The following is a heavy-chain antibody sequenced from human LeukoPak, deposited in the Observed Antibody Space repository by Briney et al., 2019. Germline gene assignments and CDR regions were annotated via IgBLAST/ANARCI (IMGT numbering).Heavy chain of an antibody. CDR3: ARRIRTWELLSNYFDY. CDR1: GGSISSSSYY. D-gene: IGHD1-26*01. Sequence: SETLSLTCTVSGGSISSSSYYWGWIRQPPGKGLEWIGSIYYSGSTYYNPSLKSRVTISVDTSKNQFSLKLSSVTAADTAVYYCARRIRTWELLSNYFDYWGQGTLVTVSS. J-gene: IGHJ4*02. CDR2: IYYSGST. V-gene: IGHV4-39*01.